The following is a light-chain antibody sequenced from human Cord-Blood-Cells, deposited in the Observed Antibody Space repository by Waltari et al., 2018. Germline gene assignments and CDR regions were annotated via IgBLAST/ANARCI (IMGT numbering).Light chain of an antibody. CDR2: GAS. CDR1: QSVSSSY. J-gene: IGKJ3*01. Sequence: EIVLTQSPGTLYLSPGERATLSCRASQSVSSSYLAWYQQKPGQAPRLLIYGASSRATGIPDRFSGSGSGTDFTLTISGLEPEDFAVYYCQQYGSSFTFGPGTKVDIK. CDR3: QQYGSSFT. V-gene: IGKV3-20*01.